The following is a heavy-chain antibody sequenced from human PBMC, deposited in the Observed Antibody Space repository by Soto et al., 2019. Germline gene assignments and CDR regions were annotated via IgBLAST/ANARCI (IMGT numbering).Heavy chain of an antibody. CDR1: GDSIPISHYP. CDR3: ARLNGYCISTNCHGYYGMDV. Sequence: SETLSLTCTVSGDSIPISHYPCGLVRHAPGKGLEWIESIYYSGSTHYNPSLNSRVTVSVDTSKNQFSLKLTSVTAADTAVYYCARLNGYCISTNCHGYYGMDVWGQGTTVS. V-gene: IGHV4-39*01. D-gene: IGHD2-2*03. CDR2: IYYSGST. J-gene: IGHJ6*02.